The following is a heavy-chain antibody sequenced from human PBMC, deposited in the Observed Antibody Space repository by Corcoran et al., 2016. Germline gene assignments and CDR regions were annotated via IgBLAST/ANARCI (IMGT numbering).Heavy chain of an antibody. D-gene: IGHD6-13*01. CDR2: IYYSGST. CDR3: ASSAVPYSSSWYSSSHPKFDY. Sequence: QVQLQESGPGLVKPSETLSLTCTVSGGSISSYYWSWIRQPPGKGLEWIGYIYYSGSTNYNPSLKSRVTISVDTSKNQFSLKLSSVTAADTAVYYCASSAVPYSSSWYSSSHPKFDYWGQGTLVTVSS. V-gene: IGHV4-59*01. J-gene: IGHJ4*02. CDR1: GGSISSYY.